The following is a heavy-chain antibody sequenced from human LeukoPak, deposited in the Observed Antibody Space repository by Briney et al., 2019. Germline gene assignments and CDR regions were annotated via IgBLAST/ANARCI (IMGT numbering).Heavy chain of an antibody. D-gene: IGHD3-10*01. Sequence: SETQSLTCTVSGGSISSYYWSWIRQPPGKGLEWIGYIYYSGSTNYNPSLKSRVTISVDTSKNQFSLKLSSVTAADTAVYYCARAVRGHYYYYMDVWGKGTTVTISS. CDR3: ARAVRGHYYYYMDV. CDR2: IYYSGST. V-gene: IGHV4-59*01. J-gene: IGHJ6*03. CDR1: GGSISSYY.